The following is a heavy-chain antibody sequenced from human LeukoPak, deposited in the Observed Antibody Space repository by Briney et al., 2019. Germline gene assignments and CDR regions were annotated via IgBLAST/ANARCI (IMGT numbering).Heavy chain of an antibody. D-gene: IGHD6-6*01. CDR2: IIPIFGTA. CDR1: GGTFSSYA. J-gene: IGHJ6*02. Sequence: GASVKVSCKASGGTFSSYAISWVRQAPGQGLEWMGGIIPIFGTANYAQKFQGRVTITADESTSTAYMELSSLRSEDTAVYYCARDFPSLVHDYYYGMDVWGQGTTVTVSS. CDR3: ARDFPSLVHDYYYGMDV. V-gene: IGHV1-69*01.